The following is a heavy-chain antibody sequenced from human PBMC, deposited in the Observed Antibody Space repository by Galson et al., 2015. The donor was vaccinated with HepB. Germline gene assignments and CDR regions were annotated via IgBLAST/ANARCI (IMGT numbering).Heavy chain of an antibody. D-gene: IGHD4-17*01. Sequence: SLRLSCAASGFTFSNAWMSWVRQAPGKGLEWVGRIKSKTDGGTTDYAVPVKGRFTISRDDSKNTLYLQMNSLKTEDTAVYYCTTATVTTYPEYYYYGMDVWGQGTTVTVSS. CDR2: IKSKTDGGTT. J-gene: IGHJ6*02. V-gene: IGHV3-15*01. CDR3: TTATVTTYPEYYYYGMDV. CDR1: GFTFSNAW.